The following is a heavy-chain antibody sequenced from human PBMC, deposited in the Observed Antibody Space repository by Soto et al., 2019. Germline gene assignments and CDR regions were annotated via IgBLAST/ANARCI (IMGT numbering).Heavy chain of an antibody. CDR2: IHYSGST. Sequence: SETLALTCTVSGGSIRGCSWSWIRKTPGKVLEWVGYIHYSGSTNYNPSLKSRVTMSVDSAKNQFSLQLSSVTAADTAVYFCTKYRRTDAEGYSFDYWGQGDLVTGSS. CDR3: TKYRRTDAEGYSFDY. V-gene: IGHV4-59*01. CDR1: GGSIRGCS. J-gene: IGHJ4*02. D-gene: IGHD2-15*01.